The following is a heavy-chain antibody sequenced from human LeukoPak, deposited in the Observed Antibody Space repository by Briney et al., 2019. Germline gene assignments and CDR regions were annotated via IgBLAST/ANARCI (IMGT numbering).Heavy chain of an antibody. CDR3: AKSGVRGVIIYYFDY. V-gene: IGHV3-23*01. Sequence: GGSLRLSCAASGFTFSSYAMSWVRQAQGQGLEWVSAISGSGGSTYYADSVKGRFTISRDNSKNTLYLQMNSLRAEDTAVYYCAKSGVRGVIIYYFDYWGQGTLVTVSS. J-gene: IGHJ4*02. CDR2: ISGSGGST. CDR1: GFTFSSYA. D-gene: IGHD3-10*01.